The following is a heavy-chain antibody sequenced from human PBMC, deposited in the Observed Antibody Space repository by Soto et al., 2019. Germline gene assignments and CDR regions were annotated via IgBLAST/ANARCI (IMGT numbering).Heavy chain of an antibody. J-gene: IGHJ6*02. V-gene: IGHV4-31*03. CDR2: IYYSGST. CDR3: ARVWRQQLVRMYYYYGMDV. Sequence: PSETLSLTCTVSGGSIISGGYYWSWIRQHPGKGLEWIGYIYYSGSTYYNPSLKSRVTISVDTSKNQFSLKLSSVTAADTAVYYCARVWRQQLVRMYYYYGMDVWGQGTTVTVSS. D-gene: IGHD6-13*01. CDR1: GGSIISGGYY.